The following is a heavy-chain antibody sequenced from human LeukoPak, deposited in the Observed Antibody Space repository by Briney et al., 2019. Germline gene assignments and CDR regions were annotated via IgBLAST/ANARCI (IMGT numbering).Heavy chain of an antibody. J-gene: IGHJ4*02. D-gene: IGHD3-16*01. CDR2: IGGISGSGGST. V-gene: IGHV3-23*01. CDR1: GFIFSSYG. Sequence: GGSLRLSCAASGFIFSSYGMSWVRQAPGKGLEWVSAIGGISGSGGSTYYADSVKGRFTISRDNSKNTLYLQMNSLRAEDTAIYYCARKKWGSYYFDYWGQGTLVTASS. CDR3: ARKKWGSYYFDY.